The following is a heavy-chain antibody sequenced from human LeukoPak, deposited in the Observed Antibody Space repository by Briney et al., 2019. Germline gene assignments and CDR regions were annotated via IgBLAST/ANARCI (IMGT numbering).Heavy chain of an antibody. CDR3: ARVYSAEEQWLVLED. D-gene: IGHD6-19*01. Sequence: ASVKVSCKASGYTFTSYAINWVRQAPGQGLEWLGGINTNTGNPTYAQGFTGRFVFSLDTSVSTAYLQISSLKAEDTAVYYCARVYSAEEQWLVLEDWGQGTLVTVSS. CDR2: INTNTGNP. V-gene: IGHV7-4-1*02. J-gene: IGHJ4*02. CDR1: GYTFTSYA.